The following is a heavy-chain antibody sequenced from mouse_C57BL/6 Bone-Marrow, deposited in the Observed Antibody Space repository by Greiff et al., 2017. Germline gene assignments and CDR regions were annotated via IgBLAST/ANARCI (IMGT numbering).Heavy chain of an antibody. V-gene: IGHV1-78*01. CDR3: ARGGPTFAWCAY. CDR2: IYPRAGST. D-gene: IGHD3-3*01. Sequence: VQLQQSDAELVKPGASVKISCKVSGYTFTDHTINWMKQRPEPGLEWIGYIYPRAGSTKYNEKFKGKATLTADKSSSTAYMQLHSLTSEGSGVYFCARGGPTFAWCAYWGQGTLVTVA. J-gene: IGHJ3*01. CDR1: GYTFTDHT.